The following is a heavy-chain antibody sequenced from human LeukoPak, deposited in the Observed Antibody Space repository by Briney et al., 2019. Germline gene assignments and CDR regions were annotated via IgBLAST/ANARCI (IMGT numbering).Heavy chain of an antibody. D-gene: IGHD6-19*01. Sequence: GESLKISCKGSGYSFTGYWIGWVRQMPGKGLEWMGVIYPGDADTRYSPSFQGQVTISADKSISTAYLQWSSLKASDTAMYYCARLWEQWLVDDAFDIWGQGTMVTVSS. CDR3: ARLWEQWLVDDAFDI. V-gene: IGHV5-51*01. CDR2: IYPGDADT. J-gene: IGHJ3*02. CDR1: GYSFTGYW.